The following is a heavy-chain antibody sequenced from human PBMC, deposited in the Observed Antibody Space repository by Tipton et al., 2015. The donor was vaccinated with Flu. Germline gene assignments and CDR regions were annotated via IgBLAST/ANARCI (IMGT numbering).Heavy chain of an antibody. V-gene: IGHV4-59*03. CDR3: AKGNWGGAFDT. Sequence: LRLSCIVSGDYISDYYWNWIRQSPGGGLEWLGYIHHTGKTNQNPSLKSRLTVSVDTSRNQFSLTLNSVTAADTAVYFCAKGNWGGAFDTWGQGTMVTVSS. J-gene: IGHJ3*02. CDR2: IHHTGKT. D-gene: IGHD7-27*01. CDR1: GDYISDYY.